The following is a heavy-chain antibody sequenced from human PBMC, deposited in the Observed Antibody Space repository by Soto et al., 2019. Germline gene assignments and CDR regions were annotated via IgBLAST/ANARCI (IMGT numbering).Heavy chain of an antibody. V-gene: IGHV3-15*07. CDR1: GFTFSNAW. Sequence: GGSLRLSCAASGFTFSNAWMNWVRQAPGKGLEWVGRIKSKTDGGTTDYAAPVKGRFTISRDDSKNTLYLQMNSLKTEDTAVYYCTTGYCSGGGCYSYYYYYAMDVWGQGTTVTVSS. D-gene: IGHD2-15*01. CDR3: TTGYCSGGGCYSYYYYYAMDV. CDR2: IKSKTDGGTT. J-gene: IGHJ6*02.